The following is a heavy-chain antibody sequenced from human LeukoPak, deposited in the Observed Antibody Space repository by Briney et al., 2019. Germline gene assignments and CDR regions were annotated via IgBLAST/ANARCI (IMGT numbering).Heavy chain of an antibody. V-gene: IGHV3-23*01. CDR3: AKHKGSGSYYLYSFDY. CDR1: GFTFSTYA. J-gene: IGHJ4*02. Sequence: PGGSLRLSCAASGFTFSTYAMSWVRQAPGKGLEWVSSINGSGGFTYYADSVKGRFTISRDNSKNTLYLQMNSLRAEDTAVYYCAKHKGSGSYYLYSFDYWGQGTLVTVSS. D-gene: IGHD3-10*01. CDR2: INGSGGFT.